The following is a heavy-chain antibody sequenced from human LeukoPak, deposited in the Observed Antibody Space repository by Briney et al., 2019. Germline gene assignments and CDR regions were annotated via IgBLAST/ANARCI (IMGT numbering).Heavy chain of an antibody. J-gene: IGHJ2*01. CDR1: GGSISSYY. CDR2: IYTSGST. D-gene: IGHD6-13*01. V-gene: IGHV4-4*07. Sequence: SETLSLTCTVSGGSISSYYWSWIRQPAGKGLEWIGRIYTSGSTNYNPSLKSRVTMSVDTSKNQFSLTLSSVTAADTAVYYCARDSPPRIAAAGTDWYFELWGRGTLVTVSS. CDR3: ARDSPPRIAAAGTDWYFEL.